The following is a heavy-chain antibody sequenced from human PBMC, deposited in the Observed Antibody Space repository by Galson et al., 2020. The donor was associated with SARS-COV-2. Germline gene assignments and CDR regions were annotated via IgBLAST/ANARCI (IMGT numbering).Heavy chain of an antibody. J-gene: IGHJ5*02. CDR2: IYYSGST. D-gene: IGHD2-2*02. CDR1: GGSISSSRYY. CDR3: ARHFLGYCSSTSCYNDWFDP. V-gene: IGHV4-39*01. Sequence: ETSETLSLTCTVSGGSISSSRYYWGWIRQPPGKGLEWIGSIYYSGSTYYNPSLKSRVTISVDTSKNQFSLKLSSVTAADTAVYYCARHFLGYCSSTSCYNDWFDPWGQGTLVTVSS.